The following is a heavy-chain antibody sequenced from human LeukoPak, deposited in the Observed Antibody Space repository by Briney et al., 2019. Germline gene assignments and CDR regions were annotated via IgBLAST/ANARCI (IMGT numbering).Heavy chain of an antibody. Sequence: SETLSLTCTVSGGSISSGSYYWSWIRQPAGKGLEWIGRIYTSGSTNYNPSLKSRVTISVDTSKNQFSLKLSSVTAADTAVYYCARARFSGSYPLDYWGQGTLVTVSS. V-gene: IGHV4-61*02. CDR1: GGSISSGSYY. J-gene: IGHJ4*02. CDR2: IYTSGST. D-gene: IGHD1-26*01. CDR3: ARARFSGSYPLDY.